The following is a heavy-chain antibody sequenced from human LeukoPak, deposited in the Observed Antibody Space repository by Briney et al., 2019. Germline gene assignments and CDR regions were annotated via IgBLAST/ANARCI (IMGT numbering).Heavy chain of an antibody. J-gene: IGHJ4*02. Sequence: GGSLRLSCAASGFTFSSYSMNWVRQAPGKGLGWVSYISSDSRTIYYADSVKGRFTISRDNAKNSLYLQMKSLRDEDTAVYYCARYGSGTSYITNYFDYWGQGTLVTVSS. V-gene: IGHV3-48*02. D-gene: IGHD3-10*01. CDR2: ISSDSRTI. CDR1: GFTFSSYS. CDR3: ARYGSGTSYITNYFDY.